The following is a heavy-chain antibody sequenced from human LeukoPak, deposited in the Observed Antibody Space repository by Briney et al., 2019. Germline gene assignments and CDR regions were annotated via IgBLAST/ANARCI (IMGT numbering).Heavy chain of an antibody. Sequence: ASVRVSCKTSGYTFSNFGINWVRQVPGQGLEWMGWISGNNDNPNYGQKFQGRFAVTTDSSTTTAYMELRNLTFDDTAVYYCARDGTSTDDYWGQGTLDTVSS. CDR1: GYTFSNFG. D-gene: IGHD2-2*01. CDR3: ARDGTSTDDY. CDR2: ISGNNDNP. J-gene: IGHJ4*02. V-gene: IGHV1-18*01.